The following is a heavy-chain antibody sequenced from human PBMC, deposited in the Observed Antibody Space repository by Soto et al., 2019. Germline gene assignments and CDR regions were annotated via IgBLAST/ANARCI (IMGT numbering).Heavy chain of an antibody. V-gene: IGHV4-31*02. CDR1: GGSITSGGYS. CDR3: ARGSFYYRNFDS. Sequence: QVQLQESGPGLVKPSQTLSLTCSVSGGSITSGGYSWTWIRHQPGKALQWIGYVFDIGKTYYKPSLKGRLTISVDTAKNLFSLELSSVTGADTAVYFCARGSFYYRNFDSWGQGTLVSVSS. J-gene: IGHJ4*02. CDR2: VFDIGKT. D-gene: IGHD3-3*01.